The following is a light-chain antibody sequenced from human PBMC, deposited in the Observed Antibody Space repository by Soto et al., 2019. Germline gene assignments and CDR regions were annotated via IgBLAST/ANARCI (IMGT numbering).Light chain of an antibody. J-gene: IGLJ3*02. CDR3: CSYAGGSTWV. CDR1: STDVGSYNL. CDR2: EVT. Sequence: QSVLTQPASVSGSPGQTITISCTGTSTDVGSYNLVSWYQQHPGKAPKLMIYEVTKRPSGVSNRFSGSKSGNTASLTISGLQAEDEADYSCCSYAGGSTWVFGGGTKVTVL. V-gene: IGLV2-23*02.